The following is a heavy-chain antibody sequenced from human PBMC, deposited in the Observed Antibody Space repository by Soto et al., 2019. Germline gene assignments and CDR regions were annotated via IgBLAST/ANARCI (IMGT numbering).Heavy chain of an antibody. D-gene: IGHD1-26*01. J-gene: IGHJ4*02. Sequence: SETLSLTCSVSGGSISGYYWSWIRQPPGKELEWIGYIYYTGSTSYNPSLKSRVTISVDTSRNQFSLKLNSVTAADKAVYYCARDAESGTYYPFYYWGQGNLVTVSS. CDR1: GGSISGYY. CDR3: ARDAESGTYYPFYY. V-gene: IGHV4-59*01. CDR2: IYYTGST.